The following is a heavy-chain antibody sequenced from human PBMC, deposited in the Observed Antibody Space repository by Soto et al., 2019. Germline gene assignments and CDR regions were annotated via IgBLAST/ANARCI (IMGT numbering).Heavy chain of an antibody. Sequence: EVQLVESGGGLVKPGGSLRVSCAASGFTFSSYSMNWVRQAPGKGLEWVSSISSSSSYIYYADSVKGRFTISRDNAKNSLYLQMNSLRAEDTAVYYCASYDYGDYAQRFDYWGQGTLVTVSS. D-gene: IGHD4-17*01. CDR3: ASYDYGDYAQRFDY. V-gene: IGHV3-21*01. CDR1: GFTFSSYS. J-gene: IGHJ4*02. CDR2: ISSSSSYI.